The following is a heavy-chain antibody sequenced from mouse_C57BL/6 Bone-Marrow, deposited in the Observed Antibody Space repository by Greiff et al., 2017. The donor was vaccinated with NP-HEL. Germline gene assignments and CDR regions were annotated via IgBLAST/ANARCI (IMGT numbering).Heavy chain of an antibody. J-gene: IGHJ1*03. D-gene: IGHD1-1*01. CDR3: ASITTVVATYWYFDV. V-gene: IGHV14-3*01. CDR1: GFNIKNTY. Sequence: EVQLVESVAELVRPGASVKLSCTASGFNIKNTYMHWVKQRPEQGLEWIGRIDPANGNTKYAPKFQGKATITADTSSNTAYLQLSSLTSEDTAIYYCASITTVVATYWYFDVWGTGTTVTVSS. CDR2: IDPANGNT.